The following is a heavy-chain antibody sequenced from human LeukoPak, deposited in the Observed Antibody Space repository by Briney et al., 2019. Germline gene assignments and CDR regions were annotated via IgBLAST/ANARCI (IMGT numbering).Heavy chain of an antibody. CDR2: ISSNGDSA. D-gene: IGHD5-12*01. Sequence: PGGSLRLSCAASGFDFSSYAMHWVRQAPGKGPEYVSAISSNGDSAYYAYSVKGRFTISRDNSKTTLYLHMGSLRPEDMAVYFCARADSGPSFPPDYWGQGTLVTVSS. V-gene: IGHV3-64*01. CDR1: GFDFSSYA. CDR3: ARADSGPSFPPDY. J-gene: IGHJ4*02.